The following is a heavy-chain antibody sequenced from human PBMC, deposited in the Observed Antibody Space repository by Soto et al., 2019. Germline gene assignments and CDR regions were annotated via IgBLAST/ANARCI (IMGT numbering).Heavy chain of an antibody. D-gene: IGHD3-9*01. J-gene: IGHJ3*02. CDR2: INPSGGST. CDR1: GYTFTSYY. Sequence: ASVKVSCKASGYTFTSYYMHWVRQAPGQGLEWMGIINPSGGSTSYAQKFQGRVTMTRDTSTSTVYMELSSLRSEDTAVYYCAREMDYYDILTGSQDAFDIWGQGTMVTVSS. CDR3: AREMDYYDILTGSQDAFDI. V-gene: IGHV1-46*01.